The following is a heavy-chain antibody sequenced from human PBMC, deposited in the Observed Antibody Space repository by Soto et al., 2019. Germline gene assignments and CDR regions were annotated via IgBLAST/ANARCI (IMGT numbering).Heavy chain of an antibody. J-gene: IGHJ6*02. CDR3: ARGLAANYYYYGMDG. CDR1: GGTFSSYA. CDR2: IIPIFGTA. D-gene: IGHD2-15*01. V-gene: IGHV1-69*13. Sequence: GASVKVSCKASGGTFSSYAISWVRQAPGQGLEWMGGIIPIFGTANYAQKFQGRVTITADESTSTAYMELSSLRSEDTAVYYCARGLAANYYYYGMDGCGQGTTVTVSS.